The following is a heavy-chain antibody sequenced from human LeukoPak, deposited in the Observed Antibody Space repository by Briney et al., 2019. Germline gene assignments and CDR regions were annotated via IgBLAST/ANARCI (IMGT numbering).Heavy chain of an antibody. CDR1: GFTFSSYW. D-gene: IGHD1-26*01. J-gene: IGHJ5*02. Sequence: PGGSLRLSCAASGFTFSSYWMHWVRQGPGKGLVGVSRIKSDGSSTDYADSVKGRFTISRDNAKNTLYLQMNSLRAEDTAVYYCTRGRLVGAQGVFWFDPWGQGTLVTVSS. CDR3: TRGRLVGAQGVFWFDP. CDR2: IKSDGSST. V-gene: IGHV3-74*01.